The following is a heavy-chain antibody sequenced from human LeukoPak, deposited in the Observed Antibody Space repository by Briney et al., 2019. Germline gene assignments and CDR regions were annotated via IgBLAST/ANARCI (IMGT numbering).Heavy chain of an antibody. CDR1: GFTVSSNF. Sequence: PGGSLRLSCAASGFTVSSNFMNWVRQAPGKGLEWVSVIYSGGSTYYADSVKGRFTISRDNSKNTLYLQMNSLRAEDTAVYYCARSVGPRDAFDIWGQGTTVTVSS. D-gene: IGHD1-26*01. CDR3: ARSVGPRDAFDI. J-gene: IGHJ3*02. CDR2: IYSGGST. V-gene: IGHV3-66*01.